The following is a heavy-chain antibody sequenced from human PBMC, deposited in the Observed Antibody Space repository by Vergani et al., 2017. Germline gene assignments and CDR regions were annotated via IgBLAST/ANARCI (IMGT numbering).Heavy chain of an antibody. V-gene: IGHV1-3*01. CDR2: INAGNGNT. CDR1: GYTFTSYA. Sequence: QVQLVQSGAEVKKPGASVKVSCKASGYTFTSYAMHWVRQAPGQRLEWMGWINAGNGNTKYSQKFQGRVTITRDTSASTAYMELSSLRSEDTAVYYCAGLQITRIAAAGTNYYYGMDVWGQGTTVTVSS. D-gene: IGHD6-13*01. J-gene: IGHJ6*02. CDR3: AGLQITRIAAAGTNYYYGMDV.